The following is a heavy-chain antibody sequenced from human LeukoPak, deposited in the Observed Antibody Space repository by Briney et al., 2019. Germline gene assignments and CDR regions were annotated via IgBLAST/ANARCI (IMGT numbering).Heavy chain of an antibody. V-gene: IGHV4-31*09. J-gene: IGHJ4*02. CDR2: IYDSGST. CDR3: ARNGGNSDFDY. CDR1: GGSISSGGYY. D-gene: IGHD4-23*01. Sequence: SETLSLTRTVSGGSISSGGYYWSWIRQHPGKGLEWIGYIYDSGSTNYNPSLKSRVTISVDKSKNQFSLKLSSVTAADTAVYYCARNGGNSDFDYWGQGTLVTVSS.